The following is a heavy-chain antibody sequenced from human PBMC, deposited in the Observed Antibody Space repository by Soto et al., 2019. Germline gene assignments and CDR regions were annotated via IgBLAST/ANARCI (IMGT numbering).Heavy chain of an antibody. CDR2: IYPGDSDT. Sequence: GESLKISCKGSGYSFTSYWIGWVRQMPGKGLEWMGIIYPGDSDTRYSPSFQGQVTISADKSISTAYLQWSSLQASDTAMYYCARKGYCSSTSCPFYYGMDVWGQGTTVTVFS. V-gene: IGHV5-51*01. D-gene: IGHD2-2*01. CDR3: ARKGYCSSTSCPFYYGMDV. CDR1: GYSFTSYW. J-gene: IGHJ6*02.